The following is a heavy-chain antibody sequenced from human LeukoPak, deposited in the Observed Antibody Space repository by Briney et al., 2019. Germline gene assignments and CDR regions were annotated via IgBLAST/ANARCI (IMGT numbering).Heavy chain of an antibody. J-gene: IGHJ6*02. CDR3: ARTSSYYDILTGYYPNYYYYGMDV. Sequence: GASVKVSCKASGYTFTGYYMHWVRQAPGQGLEWMGWINPNSGGTNYAQKFQGRVTMTRDTSISTAYVELSRLRSDDTAVYYCARTSSYYDILTGYYPNYYYYGMDVWGQGTTVTVSS. D-gene: IGHD3-9*01. CDR1: GYTFTGYY. CDR2: INPNSGGT. V-gene: IGHV1-2*02.